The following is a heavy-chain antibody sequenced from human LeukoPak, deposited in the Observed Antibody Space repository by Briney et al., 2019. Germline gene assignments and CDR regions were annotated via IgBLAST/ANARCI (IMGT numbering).Heavy chain of an antibody. CDR2: ISGSGGST. CDR3: ARDLTDDFWGGYHFDY. J-gene: IGHJ4*02. CDR1: GFTFSSYA. V-gene: IGHV3-23*01. Sequence: GGSLRLSCAASGFTFSSYAMSWVRQAPGKGLEWVSAISGSGGSTYYADSVKGRFTISRDNAKSSLFLQMNSLRAEDTAVYFCARDLTDDFWGGYHFDYWGQGILVTVSP. D-gene: IGHD3-3*01.